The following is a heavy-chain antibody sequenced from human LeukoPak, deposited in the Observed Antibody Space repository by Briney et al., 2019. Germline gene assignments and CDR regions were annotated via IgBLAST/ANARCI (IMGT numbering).Heavy chain of an antibody. D-gene: IGHD3-10*01. CDR2: ISYDGSNK. V-gene: IGHV3-30*18. Sequence: GGSLRLSCAASGFTFSSYGMHWVRQAPSKGLEWVAVISYDGSNKYYADSVKGRFTISRDNSKNTLYLQMNSLRAEDTAVYYCAKGKYYFDYWGQGTLVTVSS. CDR3: AKGKYYFDY. J-gene: IGHJ4*02. CDR1: GFTFSSYG.